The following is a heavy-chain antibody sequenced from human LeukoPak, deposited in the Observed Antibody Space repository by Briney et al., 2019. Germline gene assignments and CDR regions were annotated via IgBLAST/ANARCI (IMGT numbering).Heavy chain of an antibody. V-gene: IGHV3-21*01. CDR1: GFTFSSCA. Sequence: PGGSLRLSCAASGFTFSSCAMSWVRQAPGKGLQWVSSISSSSNYIYYADSVKGRFTISRDNAKNSLYLQMNSLRAEDTAVYYCARDIAARPSDYYYYMDVWGKGTTVTVSS. D-gene: IGHD6-6*01. CDR3: ARDIAARPSDYYYYMDV. CDR2: ISSSSNYI. J-gene: IGHJ6*03.